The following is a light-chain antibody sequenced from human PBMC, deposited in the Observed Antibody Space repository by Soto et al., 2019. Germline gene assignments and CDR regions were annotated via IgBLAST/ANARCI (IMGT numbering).Light chain of an antibody. CDR3: QQTYSLPHT. CDR1: QSISTY. CDR2: ATS. Sequence: DIQMTQSPPSLSASVGDSITITCRASQSISTYLNWYRQKPGKAPELLIFATSSLQRGVPSRFSGSGSGTDFTLTISSLQPGDFETYSCQQTYSLPHTFGGGTKV. V-gene: IGKV1-39*01. J-gene: IGKJ4*01.